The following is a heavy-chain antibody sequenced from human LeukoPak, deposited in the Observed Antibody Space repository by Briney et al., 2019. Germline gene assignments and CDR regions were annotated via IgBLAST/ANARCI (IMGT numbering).Heavy chain of an antibody. V-gene: IGHV3-15*01. D-gene: IGHD4/OR15-4a*01. CDR3: AIDEPNYAPYDFDY. Sequence: PGGSPRLSCAASRFTFSNAWMNWVRQAPGKGLEWVGRIKSKVNGETTDYAAPVKGRFTISRDDSNNMVYLQMNSLKIEDTAVYYCAIDEPNYAPYDFDYWGQGTLVTVSS. J-gene: IGHJ4*02. CDR2: IKSKVNGETT. CDR1: RFTFSNAW.